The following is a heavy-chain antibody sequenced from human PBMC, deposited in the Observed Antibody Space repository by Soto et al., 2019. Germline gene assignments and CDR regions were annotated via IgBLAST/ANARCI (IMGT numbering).Heavy chain of an antibody. J-gene: IGHJ4*02. CDR1: GFSLPTDRVG. CDR2: IYWDDTK. CDR3: AHAYGGRSLY. Sequence: SGPTLVNPTQTLTLTCTFSGFSLPTDRVGVGWIRQPPGEALEWLAVIYWDDTKTYRPSLENRLTITKDSSKNQVALTMTNMDSVDTATYYCAHAYGGRSLYWGQGTLVTVS. V-gene: IGHV2-5*02. D-gene: IGHD4-17*01.